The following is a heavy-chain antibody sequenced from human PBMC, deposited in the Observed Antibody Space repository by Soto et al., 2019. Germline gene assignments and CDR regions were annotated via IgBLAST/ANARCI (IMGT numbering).Heavy chain of an antibody. J-gene: IGHJ4*02. CDR3: AKDHSGSNSNHY. CDR1: GFTFSIYW. V-gene: IGHV3-74*01. CDR2: MNADGRKT. D-gene: IGHD4-4*01. Sequence: GGSLRLSCAASGFTFSIYWMHWVRQTPGKGLVWVSRMNADGRKTHYADSVKGRFTISRDNAKNTLHLQMDSLRVEDSAVYYCAKDHSGSNSNHYCGLGSQVTVS.